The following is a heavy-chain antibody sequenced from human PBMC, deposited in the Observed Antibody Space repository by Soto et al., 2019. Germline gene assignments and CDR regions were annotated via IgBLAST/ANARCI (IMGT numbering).Heavy chain of an antibody. CDR3: AKDRITMIVVVNEGFDY. Sequence: GGSLRLSCAASGFTFSSYAMSWVRQAPGKGLEWVSAISGSGGSTYYADSVKGRFTISRDNSKNTLYLQMNSLRAEGTAVYYCAKDRITMIVVVNEGFDYWGQGTLVTVSS. CDR1: GFTFSSYA. V-gene: IGHV3-23*01. D-gene: IGHD3-22*01. J-gene: IGHJ4*02. CDR2: ISGSGGST.